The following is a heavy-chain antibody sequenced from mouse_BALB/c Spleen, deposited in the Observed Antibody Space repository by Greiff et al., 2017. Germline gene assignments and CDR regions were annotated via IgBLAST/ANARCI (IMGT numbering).Heavy chain of an antibody. CDR1: GYTFTSYG. J-gene: IGHJ3*01. CDR2: INPSNGRT. CDR3: ARSDYDGFAY. Sequence: QVQLKQPGAELVKPGASGKLSCKASGYTFTSYGMHWVKQRPGQGLEWIGEINPSNGRTNYNEKFKSKATLTVDKSSSTAYMQLSSLTSEDSAVYYCARSDYDGFAYWGQGTLVTVSA. V-gene: IGHV1S81*02. D-gene: IGHD2-4*01.